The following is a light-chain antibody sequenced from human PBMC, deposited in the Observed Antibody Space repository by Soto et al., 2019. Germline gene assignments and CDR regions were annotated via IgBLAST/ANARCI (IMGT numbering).Light chain of an antibody. J-gene: IGLJ1*01. CDR1: RSDVGGYNY. Sequence: QSALTQPASVSGSPGQSITISCTGTRSDVGGYNYVYWHQQHPGKAPKLMIYDVTNRPSGVSDRFSGSKSGNTASLTISGLQAEDEADYYCSSYTSSSTYVFGAVTKVTDL. CDR3: SSYTSSSTYV. CDR2: DVT. V-gene: IGLV2-14*01.